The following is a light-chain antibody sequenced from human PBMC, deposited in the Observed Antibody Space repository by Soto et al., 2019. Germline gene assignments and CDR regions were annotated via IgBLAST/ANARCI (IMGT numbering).Light chain of an antibody. Sequence: DIQLTQSPSSLSASVGDIVTITCRSSQGTSNYVAWYQQKPGKVPKLLIYAASTLQSGVPSRFSGSGSGTDFTLTISSLQPEDVATYYCQNYNSAPFTFGWGTKVEIK. CDR2: AAS. CDR1: QGTSNY. J-gene: IGKJ4*01. CDR3: QNYNSAPFT. V-gene: IGKV1-27*01.